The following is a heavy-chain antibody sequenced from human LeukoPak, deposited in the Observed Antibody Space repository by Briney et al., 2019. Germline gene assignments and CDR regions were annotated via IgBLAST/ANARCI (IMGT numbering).Heavy chain of an antibody. J-gene: IGHJ5*02. CDR3: ASSYYDSSGYFRVGWFDP. D-gene: IGHD3-22*01. V-gene: IGHV3-30*04. CDR2: ISYDGSNK. CDR1: GFTFSSYA. Sequence: PGGSLRLSCAASGFTFSSYAMHWVRQAPGKGLEWVAVISYDGSNKYYADSVKGRFTISRDNSKNTLYLQVNSLRAEDTAVYYCASSYYDSSGYFRVGWFDPWGQGTLVTVSS.